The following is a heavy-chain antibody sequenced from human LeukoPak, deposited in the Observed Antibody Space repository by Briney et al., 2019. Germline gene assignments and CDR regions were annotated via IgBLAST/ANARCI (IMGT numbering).Heavy chain of an antibody. CDR1: GFNFGLYA. CDR2: TPGGGET. J-gene: IGHJ4*02. V-gene: IGHV3-23*01. CDR3: AKDYKSGDGYWDFDF. Sequence: GGSLRLSCAGSGFNFGLYAMSWVRQAPGKELEWVAGTPGGGETFYADSVRGRFMISRDNSKNTVDLQMSSLRVEDTAVYYCAKDYKSGDGYWDFDFWGQGTLVTVSS. D-gene: IGHD5-24*01.